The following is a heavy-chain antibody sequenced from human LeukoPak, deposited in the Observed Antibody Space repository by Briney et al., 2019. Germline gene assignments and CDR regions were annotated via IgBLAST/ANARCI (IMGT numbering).Heavy chain of an antibody. J-gene: IGHJ1*01. V-gene: IGHV3-30*18. CDR1: GLTFSSYA. CDR3: AKDLLYYGPGTYYNAAEYFQF. D-gene: IGHD3-10*01. Sequence: GGSLRLSCAASGLTFSSYAMHWVRQAPGKGLEWVSVISYDGSNKDYADSVKGRFTISRDNSRNTLSLQMNSLRPEDTAVYYCAKDLLYYGPGTYYNAAEYFQFWGQGTQVTVSS. CDR2: ISYDGSNK.